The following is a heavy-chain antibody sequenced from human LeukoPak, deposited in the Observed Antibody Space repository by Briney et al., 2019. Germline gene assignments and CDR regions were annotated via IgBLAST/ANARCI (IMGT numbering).Heavy chain of an antibody. J-gene: IGHJ3*02. V-gene: IGHV4-39*07. CDR3: ARSPLWDGDQTTLGGSFDI. CDR2: IYYSGST. Sequence: SETLSLTCTVSGGSISSMSYYWGWIRQPPGKGLEWIGTIYYSGSTYYNPSLRSRVTVSVDTSRNQFSLRLSSVTAADTAVYYCARSPLWDGDQTTLGGSFDIWGQGTVVTVSS. CDR1: GGSISSMSYY. D-gene: IGHD3-10*01.